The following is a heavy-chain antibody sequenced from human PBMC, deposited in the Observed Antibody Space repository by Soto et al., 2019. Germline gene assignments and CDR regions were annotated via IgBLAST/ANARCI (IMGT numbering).Heavy chain of an antibody. CDR2: IFYNGNS. CDR1: GGSVSNPIYY. D-gene: IGHD3-10*02. CDR3: AGCSSLTIFEIFSGCLSGYNWVDP. Sequence: SETLSLTCTVSGGSVSNPIYYWAWIRQPPGKGLEWIGSIFYNGNSYYNPSLKSRVTMSVDTSQNQFSLKLSSVTVADTAVYYCAGCSSLTIFEIFSGCLSGYNWVDPWGRGTLVTVSS. V-gene: IGHV4-39*01. J-gene: IGHJ5*01.